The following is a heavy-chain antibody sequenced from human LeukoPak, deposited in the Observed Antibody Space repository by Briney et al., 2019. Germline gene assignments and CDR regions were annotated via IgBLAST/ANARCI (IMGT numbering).Heavy chain of an antibody. CDR1: GGSFSGYY. Sequence: SETLSLTCAVYGGSFSGYYWSWIRQPPGKGLEWIGEINHSGSTNYNPSLKSRVTLSVDTSKNQFSLKLSSVTAADTAVYYCARSRYSSGWYSENWFDPWGQGTLVTVSS. J-gene: IGHJ5*02. CDR2: INHSGST. CDR3: ARSRYSSGWYSENWFDP. V-gene: IGHV4-34*01. D-gene: IGHD6-19*01.